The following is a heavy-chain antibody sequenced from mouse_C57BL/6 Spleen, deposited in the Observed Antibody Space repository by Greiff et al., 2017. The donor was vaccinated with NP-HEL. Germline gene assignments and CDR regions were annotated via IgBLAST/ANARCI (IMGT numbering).Heavy chain of an antibody. CDR2: IYPRSGNT. CDR1: GYTFTSYG. D-gene: IGHD1-1*01. Sequence: QVQLQQSGAELARPGASVKLSCKASGYTFTSYGMSWVKQRTGQGLEWIGVIYPRSGNTYYNEKFKGKATLTVDKSSSTAYMELRSLTSEDSAVYFCARYYYGSSYYFDYWGQGTTLTVSS. J-gene: IGHJ2*01. V-gene: IGHV1-81*01. CDR3: ARYYYGSSYYFDY.